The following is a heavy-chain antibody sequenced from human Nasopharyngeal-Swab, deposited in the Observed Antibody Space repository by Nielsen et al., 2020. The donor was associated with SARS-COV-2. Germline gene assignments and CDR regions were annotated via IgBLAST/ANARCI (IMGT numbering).Heavy chain of an antibody. CDR1: GGSISSYY. Sequence: AGSLPLSCTVSGGSISSYYWSWIRQPPGKGLEWIGYIYYSGSTNYNPSLKSRVTISVDTSKNQFSLKLSSVTAADTAVYYCARTGDLDIVVVPAALWAFDIWGQGTMVTVSS. D-gene: IGHD2-2*03. CDR3: ARTGDLDIVVVPAALWAFDI. V-gene: IGHV4-59*01. CDR2: IYYSGST. J-gene: IGHJ3*02.